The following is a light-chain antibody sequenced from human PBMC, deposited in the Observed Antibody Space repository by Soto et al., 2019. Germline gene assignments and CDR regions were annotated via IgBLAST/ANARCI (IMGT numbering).Light chain of an antibody. V-gene: IGKV1-5*01. CDR3: QQYKSYWT. J-gene: IGKJ1*01. CDR1: QRISTW. Sequence: IQMTQYHSTLSASVGDGVTITCRASQRISTWLAWYQQKPGKAPKLLISDASSLETGVPSRFSGSGSGTEFTLTINSLQPDDFATYYCQQYKSYWTFGQGTNVDIK. CDR2: DAS.